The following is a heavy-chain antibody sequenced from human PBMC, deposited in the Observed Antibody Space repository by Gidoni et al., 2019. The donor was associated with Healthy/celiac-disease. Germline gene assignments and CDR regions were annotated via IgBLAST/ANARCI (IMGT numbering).Heavy chain of an antibody. CDR3: AKSPATTVTTAFDY. J-gene: IGHJ4*02. D-gene: IGHD4-17*01. CDR2: ISGSGCST. CDR1: GFTFSSYA. V-gene: IGHV3-23*01. Sequence: EVQLLESGGGLVQPGGSLSPSCAASGFTFSSYAMSWVRQAPGKGLEWVSAISGSGCSTYYADSVKGRFTISRDNSKNTLYLQMNSLRAEDTAVYYCAKSPATTVTTAFDYWGQGTLVTVSS.